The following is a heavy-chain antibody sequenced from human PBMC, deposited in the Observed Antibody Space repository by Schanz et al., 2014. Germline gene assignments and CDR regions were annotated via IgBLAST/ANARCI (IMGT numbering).Heavy chain of an antibody. CDR3: ARPPHDSSGYYPFDY. J-gene: IGHJ4*02. D-gene: IGHD3-22*01. Sequence: EVQLLESGGGLVQPGGSLRLSCAASGFSVGNKYMNWVRQAPGKGLEWVSSINTGGDSTYYADSVKGRFTISRDNSRDTVYLQMNSLRADDTAMYYCARPPHDSSGYYPFDYWGQGTLVTVSS. CDR2: INTGGDST. V-gene: IGHV3-23*01. CDR1: GFSVGNKY.